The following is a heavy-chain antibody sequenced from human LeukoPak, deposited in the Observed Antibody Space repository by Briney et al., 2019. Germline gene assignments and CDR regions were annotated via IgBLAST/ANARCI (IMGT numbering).Heavy chain of an antibody. Sequence: GGSLRLSCVASGFTFSSNGMHWVRQAPGKGLEWVAVIWYGGSNKYYADSVKGRFTISRDNSKNTLFLQMNSLRAEDTAVYYCARDGRNGYEDDYWGQGTLVTVSS. J-gene: IGHJ4*02. CDR1: GFTFSSNG. V-gene: IGHV3-33*01. CDR2: IWYGGSNK. D-gene: IGHD5-12*01. CDR3: ARDGRNGYEDDY.